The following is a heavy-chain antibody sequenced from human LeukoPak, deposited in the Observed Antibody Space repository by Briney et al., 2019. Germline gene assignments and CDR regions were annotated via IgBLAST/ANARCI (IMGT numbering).Heavy chain of an antibody. J-gene: IGHJ4*02. CDR3: AAPYSSGWYSLDY. D-gene: IGHD6-19*01. Sequence: ASVKVSCKASGGTFSSYAISWVRQAPGQGLEWMGWISAYNGNTNYAQKLQGRVTMTTDTSTSTAYMELSRLRSDDTAVYYCAAPYSSGWYSLDYWGQGTLVTVSS. CDR2: ISAYNGNT. V-gene: IGHV1-18*01. CDR1: GGTFSSYA.